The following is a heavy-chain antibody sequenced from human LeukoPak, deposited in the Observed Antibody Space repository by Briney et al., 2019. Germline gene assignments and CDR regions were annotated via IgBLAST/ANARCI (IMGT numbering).Heavy chain of an antibody. D-gene: IGHD4-11*01. CDR3: ARDYSNYAVAFDI. CDR2: IYYSGST. J-gene: IGHJ3*02. Sequence: SETLSLTCTVSGGSISSYYWSWIRQPPGKGLEWIGYIYYSGSTSYNPSLKSRVTISVDTSKNQFSLKLSSVTAADTAVYYCARDYSNYAVAFDIWGQGTMVTVSS. V-gene: IGHV4-59*01. CDR1: GGSISSYY.